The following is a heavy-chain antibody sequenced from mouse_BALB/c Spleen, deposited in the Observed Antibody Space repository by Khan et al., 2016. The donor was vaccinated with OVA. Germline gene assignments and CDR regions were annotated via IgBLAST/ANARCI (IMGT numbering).Heavy chain of an antibody. V-gene: IGHV5-6-5*01. CDR3: ARDYWFVY. CDR2: ISTGDTT. Sequence: EVMLVESGGGLVKPGGSLKVSCAASGFTFSNYVMSWVRQTPEKRLEWVASISTGDTTYYPDSVKGRFTISRDNARNILYLQMSSLRSDDTAMYYCARDYWFVYWGQGTLVTVSA. CDR1: GFTFSNYV. J-gene: IGHJ3*01.